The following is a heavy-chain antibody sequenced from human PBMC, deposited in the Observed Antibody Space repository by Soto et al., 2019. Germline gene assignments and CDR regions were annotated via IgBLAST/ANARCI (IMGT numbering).Heavy chain of an antibody. CDR3: AKDHTGYDILTGYYYYYMDV. J-gene: IGHJ6*03. CDR2: ISGSGGST. D-gene: IGHD3-9*01. CDR1: GFTFSSYA. Sequence: EVQLLESGGGLVQPGGSLRLSCAASGFTFSSYAMSWVRQAPGKGLEWVSAISGSGGSTYYADSVKGRFTISRDNSKNTLHLQMNSLRADDTAVYYCAKDHTGYDILTGYYYYYMDVWGKGTTVTVSS. V-gene: IGHV3-23*01.